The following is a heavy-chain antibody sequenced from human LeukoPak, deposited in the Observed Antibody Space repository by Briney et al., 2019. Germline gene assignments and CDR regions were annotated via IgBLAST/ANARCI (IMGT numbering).Heavy chain of an antibody. V-gene: IGHV3-21*01. CDR2: ISSSSSYI. CDR3: ARDSDYSTLFDY. CDR1: GITFSDFH. Sequence: PGGSLRLSCAASGITFSDFHMNWIRQAPGKGLEWVSSISSSSSYIYYADSVKGRFTISRDNAKNSLYLQMNSLRAEDTAVYYCARDSDYSTLFDYWGQGTLVTVSS. J-gene: IGHJ4*02. D-gene: IGHD4-11*01.